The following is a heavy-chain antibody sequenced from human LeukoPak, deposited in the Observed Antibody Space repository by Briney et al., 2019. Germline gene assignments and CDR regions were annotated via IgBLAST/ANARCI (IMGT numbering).Heavy chain of an antibody. CDR2: IYTSGST. J-gene: IGHJ3*02. V-gene: IGHV4-4*07. CDR3: ARAHDSRGYLHIIAI. CDR1: GGSISSYY. Sequence: SETLSLTCTVSGGSISSYYWSWIRQPAGKGLEWIGRIYTSGSTNSTPSLKSPVTMSVDTSKNQFSLKLCSVTAADTAVYYCARAHDSRGYLHIIAICGQGTMVTVSS. D-gene: IGHD3-22*01.